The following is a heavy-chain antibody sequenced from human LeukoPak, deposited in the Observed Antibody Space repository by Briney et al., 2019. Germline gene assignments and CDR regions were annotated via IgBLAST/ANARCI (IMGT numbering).Heavy chain of an antibody. D-gene: IGHD3-9*01. J-gene: IGHJ4*01. Sequence: GGSLRLSCAASGFTFSSYWMSWVRQAPGKGLEWVANIKQDGSEKYYVDSVKGRFTISRDNSKNILYLQMNSLRVDDTAVYYCAKVSESNYDILTGYYTPYYFDYWGQGTLVTVSS. V-gene: IGHV3-7*03. CDR3: AKVSESNYDILTGYYTPYYFDY. CDR1: GFTFSSYW. CDR2: IKQDGSEK.